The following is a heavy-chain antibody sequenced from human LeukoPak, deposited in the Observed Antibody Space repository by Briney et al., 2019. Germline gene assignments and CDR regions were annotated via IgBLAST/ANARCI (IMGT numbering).Heavy chain of an antibody. D-gene: IGHD3-22*01. V-gene: IGHV3-23*01. CDR3: ARLRGSSVYYFDNCFDP. J-gene: IGHJ5*02. CDR1: EFTFSNYA. CDR2: ISGSGGST. Sequence: PGGSLRLSCAASEFTFSNYAMNWVRQAPGKGLEWVSAISGSGGSTYYADSVKGRFTISRDNSKTTLHLQMRSLRAEDTAVYYCARLRGSSVYYFDNCFDPWGQGTLVTVSS.